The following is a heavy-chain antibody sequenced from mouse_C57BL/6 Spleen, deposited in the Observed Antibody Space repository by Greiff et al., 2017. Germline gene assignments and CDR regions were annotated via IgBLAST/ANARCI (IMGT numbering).Heavy chain of an antibody. V-gene: IGHV2-6*01. CDR3: ASRDGYPFAY. Sequence: QVQLKESGPGLVAPSQSLSITCTVSGFSLTSYGVDWVRQSPGKGLEWLGVIWGVGSTNYNSALKSRLSISKDNSKSQVFLKMNSLQTDDTAMYYCASRDGYPFAYWGQGTLVTVSA. D-gene: IGHD2-3*01. CDR1: GFSLTSYG. J-gene: IGHJ3*01. CDR2: IWGVGST.